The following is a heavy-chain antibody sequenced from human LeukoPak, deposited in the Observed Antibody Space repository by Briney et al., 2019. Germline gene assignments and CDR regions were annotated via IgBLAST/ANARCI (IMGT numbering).Heavy chain of an antibody. CDR2: IYHSGST. CDR3: ARGRHGSGSWPQEDV. Sequence: PSETLSLTCTVSGYSISSGYYWGWIRQPPGKGLEWIGSIYHSGSTYYNPSLKSRVTISVDTSKNQFSLKLSSVTAADTAVYYCARGRHGSGSWPQEDVWGKGTTVTISS. V-gene: IGHV4-38-2*02. J-gene: IGHJ6*04. D-gene: IGHD3-10*01. CDR1: GYSISSGYY.